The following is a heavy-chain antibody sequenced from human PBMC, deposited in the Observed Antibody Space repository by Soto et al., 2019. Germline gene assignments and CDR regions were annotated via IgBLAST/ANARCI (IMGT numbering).Heavy chain of an antibody. CDR2: ISGSGGST. D-gene: IGHD3-16*01. J-gene: IGHJ6*03. V-gene: IGHV3-23*01. Sequence: GGSLRLSCAASGFTFSDYAMTWVRQAPGKGLEWVSAISGSGGSTYSADSVKGRFTISRDNSKKTLFLQMNSLRAEDTAVYYCAKASSFGYYYYMDVWGKGTTVTVSS. CDR1: GFTFSDYA. CDR3: AKASSFGYYYYMDV.